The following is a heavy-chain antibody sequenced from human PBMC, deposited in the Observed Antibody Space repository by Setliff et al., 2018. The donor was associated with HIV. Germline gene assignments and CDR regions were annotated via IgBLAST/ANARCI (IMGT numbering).Heavy chain of an antibody. D-gene: IGHD3-10*01. J-gene: IGHJ4*02. CDR2: INHSGGST. CDR3: AGDLAWPGYFDY. CDR1: GGSISSSNW. Sequence: SETLSLTCAVSGGSISSSNWWSWVRQPPGKGLEWIGEINHSGGSTNFNPSLKSRVTISVDSSKKQFSLKLSSVTAADTAVYYCAGDLAWPGYFDYWGQGTLVTVSS. V-gene: IGHV4-4*02.